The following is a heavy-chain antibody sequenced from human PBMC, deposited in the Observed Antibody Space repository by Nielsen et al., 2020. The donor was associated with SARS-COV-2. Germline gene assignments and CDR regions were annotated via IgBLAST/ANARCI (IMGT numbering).Heavy chain of an antibody. D-gene: IGHD6-19*01. Sequence: ASVKVSCKASGYTFISYSMHWVRQAPGQRLEWMGWINAGNANTKYSQKFQGRVTITRDTSASTAYMELSSLRSEDTAVYYCAREEWLALDYWGQGTLVTVSS. J-gene: IGHJ4*02. CDR2: INAGNANT. CDR1: GYTFISYS. V-gene: IGHV1-3*01. CDR3: AREEWLALDY.